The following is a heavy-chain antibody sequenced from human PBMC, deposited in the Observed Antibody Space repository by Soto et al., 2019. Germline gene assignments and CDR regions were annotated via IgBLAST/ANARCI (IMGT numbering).Heavy chain of an antibody. J-gene: IGHJ3*02. CDR1: GFTLSSYE. V-gene: IGHV3-48*03. Sequence: GGSLRLSFASSGFTLSSYEMNWFRQSPGKGLEWVSYISSSGSTIYYADSVKGRFTISRDNAKNSLYLQMNSLRAEDTAVYYCARDYESSGSVPFDGFDIWGQGTMVTVSS. CDR3: ARDYESSGSVPFDGFDI. CDR2: ISSSGSTI. D-gene: IGHD3-22*01.